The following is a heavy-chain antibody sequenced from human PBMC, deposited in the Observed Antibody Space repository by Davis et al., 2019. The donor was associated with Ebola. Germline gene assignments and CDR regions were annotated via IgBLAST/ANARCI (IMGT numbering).Heavy chain of an antibody. CDR1: GVTFSSCS. Sequence: PGASLRLSCALSGVTFSSCSMNWVRQAPGKGLEWVSSIDSTSNYIYYADSVKGRFTISRDNAKNSLYLQMNSLRAEDTAIYYCAKDIDSTVTYFDSWGQGTLVTVSS. D-gene: IGHD4-17*01. CDR2: IDSTSNYI. V-gene: IGHV3-21*01. J-gene: IGHJ4*02. CDR3: AKDIDSTVTYFDS.